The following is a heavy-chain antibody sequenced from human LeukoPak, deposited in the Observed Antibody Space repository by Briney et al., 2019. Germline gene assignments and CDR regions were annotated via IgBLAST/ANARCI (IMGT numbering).Heavy chain of an antibody. V-gene: IGHV1-69*05. CDR3: ARAASYCGGDCYLGQH. J-gene: IGHJ1*01. CDR2: IIPIFGTT. D-gene: IGHD2-21*01. CDR1: GGTFSSYA. Sequence: GASVKVSCKASGGTFSSYAISWVRQAPGQGLEWMGGIIPIFGTTNYVQKFQGRVTITTDESTNTAYMELSSLRSEDTAMYYCARAASYCGGDCYLGQHWGQGTLVTVSS.